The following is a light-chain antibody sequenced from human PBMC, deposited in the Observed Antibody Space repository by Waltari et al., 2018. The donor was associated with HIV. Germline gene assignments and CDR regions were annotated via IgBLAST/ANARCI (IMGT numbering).Light chain of an antibody. V-gene: IGLV2-23*01. CDR3: CSYTGSTTWV. J-gene: IGLJ3*02. Sequence: QSALTQPASVSGSPGPSITISCTGPSSDVGSYNVVSWYQQHPGKAPNLMIYEDNKRPSGVSNRCSGSKSGNTASLTISGLQAEDEADYYCCSYTGSTTWVFGGGTKLTVL. CDR2: EDN. CDR1: SSDVGSYNV.